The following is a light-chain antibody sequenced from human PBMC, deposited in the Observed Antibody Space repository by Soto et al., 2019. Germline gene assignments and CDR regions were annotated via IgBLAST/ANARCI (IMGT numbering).Light chain of an antibody. CDR3: QQFNDWPRT. CDR1: QSVSSA. J-gene: IGKJ1*01. V-gene: IGKV3-15*01. Sequence: EILLTQSPGTLSLSPGDRATLPCRASQSVSSAYVAWYQQKPGQAPRILVYGASIRDNGVPARFRGGGSGTEFSLTISRLQSEDFGVYYCQQFNDWPRTFGQGTKVDIK. CDR2: GAS.